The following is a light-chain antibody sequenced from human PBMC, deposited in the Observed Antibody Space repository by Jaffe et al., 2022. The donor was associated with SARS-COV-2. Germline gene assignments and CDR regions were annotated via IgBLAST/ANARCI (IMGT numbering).Light chain of an antibody. J-gene: IGKJ3*01. V-gene: IGKV1-9*01. CDR3: QHLNSYPF. CDR1: QGISSY. CDR2: AAS. Sequence: DIQLTQSPSFLSASVGDRVTITCRASQGISSYVAWYQQKPGKAPNLLIYAASTLHRGVPSRFSGSGSGTEFTLTISSLQPEDVATYYCQHLNSYPFFGPGTKVDIK.